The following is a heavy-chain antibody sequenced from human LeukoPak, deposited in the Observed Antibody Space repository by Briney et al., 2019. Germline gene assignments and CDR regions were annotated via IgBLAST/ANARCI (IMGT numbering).Heavy chain of an antibody. CDR1: GFTFSSYA. J-gene: IGHJ4*02. Sequence: GRSLRLSCAASGFTFSSYAMHWVRQAPGKGLEWVAVISYDGSNKYYADSVKGRFTISRDNSKNTLYLQMNSLRAEDTAVYYCARDSGGPFDYWGQGTLVTVSS. D-gene: IGHD3-10*01. CDR3: ARDSGGPFDY. CDR2: ISYDGSNK. V-gene: IGHV3-30*04.